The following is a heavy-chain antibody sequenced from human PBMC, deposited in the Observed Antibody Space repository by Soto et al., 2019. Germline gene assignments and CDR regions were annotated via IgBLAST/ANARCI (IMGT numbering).Heavy chain of an antibody. CDR3: ARDRWEFQLFYCGLDV. CDR1: GFTFSSYG. D-gene: IGHD1-26*01. Sequence: HPGGSLRLSCAASGFTFSSYGMHWVRQAPGKGLEWVAIIRYDGSNDYYVDSVKGRFTISRDNSKNTLSLQMNSLRAEDTAVYYCARDRWEFQLFYCGLDVWGQGTTVTVSS. CDR2: IRYDGSND. V-gene: IGHV3-30*02. J-gene: IGHJ6*02.